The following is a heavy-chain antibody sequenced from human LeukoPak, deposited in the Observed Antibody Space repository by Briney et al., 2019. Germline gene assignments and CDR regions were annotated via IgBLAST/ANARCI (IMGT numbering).Heavy chain of an antibody. CDR3: ARVGSGSYLFDY. D-gene: IGHD1-26*01. CDR1: GYTFTGYY. CDR2: MNPNSGNT. V-gene: IGHV1-8*03. Sequence: ASVKVSCKASGYTFTGYYMHWVRQAPGQGLEWMGWMNPNSGNTGYAQKFQGRVTITRNTSISTAYMELSSLRSEDTAVYYCARVGSGSYLFDYWGQGTLVTVSS. J-gene: IGHJ4*02.